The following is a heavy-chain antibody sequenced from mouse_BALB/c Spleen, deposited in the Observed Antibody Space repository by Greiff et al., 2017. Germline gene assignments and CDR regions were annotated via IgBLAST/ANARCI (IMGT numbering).Heavy chain of an antibody. D-gene: IGHD2-3*01. CDR1: GYTFTSYW. J-gene: IGHJ3*01. V-gene: IGHV1S81*02. CDR3: ARRDGYYLVAY. CDR2: INPSNGRT. Sequence: QVQLQQSGAELVKPGASVKLSCKASGYTFTSYWMHWVKQRPGQGLEWIGEINPSNGRTNYNEKFKSKATLTVDKSSSTAYMQLSSLTSEDSAVYYCARRDGYYLVAYWGQGTLVTVSA.